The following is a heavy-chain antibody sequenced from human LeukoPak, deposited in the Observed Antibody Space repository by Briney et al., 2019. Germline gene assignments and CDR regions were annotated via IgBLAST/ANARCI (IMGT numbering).Heavy chain of an antibody. D-gene: IGHD6-19*01. CDR2: IYSGGST. Sequence: GGSLRLSCAASGFTVSSNYMSWVRQAPGKGLEWVSVIYSGGSTYYADSVKGRFTISRDNSKNTLYLQMNSLRAEDTAVYYCAREMYASGWLNAFDIWGQGTMVTVSS. J-gene: IGHJ3*02. CDR1: GFTVSSNY. CDR3: AREMYASGWLNAFDI. V-gene: IGHV3-53*01.